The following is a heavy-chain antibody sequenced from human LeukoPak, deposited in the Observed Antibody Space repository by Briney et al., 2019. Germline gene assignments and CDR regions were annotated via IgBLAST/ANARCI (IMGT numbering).Heavy chain of an antibody. V-gene: IGHV4-59*01. CDR3: ARHLGYSATFDY. D-gene: IGHD3-22*01. CDR1: GGSISSYY. Sequence: SETLSLTCTVSGGSISSYYWSWIRQPPGKGLEWIGYIYYSGSTNYNPSLKSRVTISVDTSKNQFSLKLSSVTAADTAVYYCARHLGYSATFDYWGQGTLVTVSS. CDR2: IYYSGST. J-gene: IGHJ4*02.